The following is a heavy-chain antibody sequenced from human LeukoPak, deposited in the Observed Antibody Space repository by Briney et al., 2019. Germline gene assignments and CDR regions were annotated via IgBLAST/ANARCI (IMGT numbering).Heavy chain of an antibody. J-gene: IGHJ2*01. Sequence: SETLSLTCTVSGGSISSYYWSWIRQPPGKGLEWLGYIYYSGSTNYNPSLKSRVTISVDTSKNQFSLKLSSVTAADTAVYYCVRDSSSWYPYWYFDLWGRGTLVTVSS. V-gene: IGHV4-59*01. CDR1: GGSISSYY. CDR3: VRDSSSWYPYWYFDL. D-gene: IGHD6-13*01. CDR2: IYYSGST.